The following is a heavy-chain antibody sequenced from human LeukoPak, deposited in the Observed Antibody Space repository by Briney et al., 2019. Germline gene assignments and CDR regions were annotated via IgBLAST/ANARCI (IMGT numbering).Heavy chain of an antibody. CDR1: GYTFTSYA. D-gene: IGHD2-2*01. Sequence: ASVKVSCKASGYTFTSYAMNWVRQAPGQGLEWMGWMNTNTGNPTYAEGFSGRFVLSSDTSVSTAYLQISSLKAEDTAVYYCARVGTSFSVDAFDIWGQGTMVTVS. CDR2: MNTNTGNP. CDR3: ARVGTSFSVDAFDI. J-gene: IGHJ3*02. V-gene: IGHV7-4-1*02.